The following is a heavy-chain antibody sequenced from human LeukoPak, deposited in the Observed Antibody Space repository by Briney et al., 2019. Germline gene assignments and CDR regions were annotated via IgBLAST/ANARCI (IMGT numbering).Heavy chain of an antibody. V-gene: IGHV1-8*02. D-gene: IGHD2-15*01. Sequence: ASVKVSCKASGYTFTGYYMHWVRQATGQGLEWMGWMNPNSGNTGYAQKFQGRVTMTRNTSISTAYMELSSLRSEDTAVYYCARGYCSGGSCYPSRNWFDPWGQGTLVTVSS. CDR2: MNPNSGNT. CDR1: GYTFTGYY. CDR3: ARGYCSGGSCYPSRNWFDP. J-gene: IGHJ5*02.